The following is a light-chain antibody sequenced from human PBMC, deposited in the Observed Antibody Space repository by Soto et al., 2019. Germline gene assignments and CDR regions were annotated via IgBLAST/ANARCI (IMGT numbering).Light chain of an antibody. Sequence: DIQITQSPSSLSASVGDRVIITCRASQTISSHLNWYQQKPGKAPNLLVYAASSLQSGVPSRFTGSGSGTDFTLTISSPQPEDFATYFCQQSYTTPITFGQGTRLEIK. CDR1: QTISSH. CDR3: QQSYTTPIT. V-gene: IGKV1-39*01. J-gene: IGKJ5*01. CDR2: AAS.